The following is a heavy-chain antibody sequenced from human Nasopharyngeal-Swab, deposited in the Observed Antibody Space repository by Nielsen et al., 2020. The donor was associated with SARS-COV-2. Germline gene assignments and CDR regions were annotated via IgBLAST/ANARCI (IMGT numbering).Heavy chain of an antibody. V-gene: IGHV1-8*01. CDR3: ARAGKIQLWFNSLYYFDY. J-gene: IGHJ4*02. CDR2: MNPNSGNT. Sequence: VRQMPGKGLEWMGWMNPNSGNTGYAQKFQGRVTMTRNTSISTVYMELSSLRSEDTAVYYCARAGKIQLWFNSLYYFDYWGQGTLVTVSS. D-gene: IGHD5-18*01.